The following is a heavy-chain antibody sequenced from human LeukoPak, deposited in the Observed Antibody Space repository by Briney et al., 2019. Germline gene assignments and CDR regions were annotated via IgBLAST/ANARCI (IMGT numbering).Heavy chain of an antibody. Sequence: AGGSLRLSCAASGFTFSDYYMSWVRQAPGKGLEWVSAISGSGGSTYYADSVKGRFTISRDNSKNTLYLQMNSLRAEDTAVYYCAKDVNYYDPNWFDPWGQGTLVTVSS. CDR1: GFTFSDYY. J-gene: IGHJ5*02. D-gene: IGHD3-22*01. CDR2: ISGSGGST. CDR3: AKDVNYYDPNWFDP. V-gene: IGHV3-23*01.